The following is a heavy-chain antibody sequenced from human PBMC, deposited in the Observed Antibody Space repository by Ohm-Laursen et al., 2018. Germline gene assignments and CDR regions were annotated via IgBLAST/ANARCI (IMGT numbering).Heavy chain of an antibody. V-gene: IGHV5-51*01. D-gene: IGHD4/OR15-4a*01. J-gene: IGHJ3*02. CDR2: IYPGDSDT. CDR3: ARRNLDYSMGAFDI. Sequence: ESLRISCKGSGYSFTSYWIGWGRQMPGKGLEWMGIIYPGDSDTRYSPSFQGQVTISADKSISTAYLQWSSLKASDTAMYYCARRNLDYSMGAFDIWGQGTMVTVSS. CDR1: GYSFTSYW.